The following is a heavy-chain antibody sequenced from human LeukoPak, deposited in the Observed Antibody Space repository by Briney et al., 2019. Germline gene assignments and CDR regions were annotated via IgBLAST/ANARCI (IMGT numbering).Heavy chain of an antibody. V-gene: IGHV1-46*02. CDR1: GYTLNSHY. J-gene: IGHJ4*02. Sequence: ASVKVFCKAFGYTLNSHYMHWVRQAPGQGLEWMGKINFSVGSIDYVQKFQGRVTMTRDTSTSTVYMELSSLRSEDTAVYYCASHSSGWQQTYFDYWGQGTLVTVSS. D-gene: IGHD6-19*01. CDR3: ASHSSGWQQTYFDY. CDR2: INFSVGSI.